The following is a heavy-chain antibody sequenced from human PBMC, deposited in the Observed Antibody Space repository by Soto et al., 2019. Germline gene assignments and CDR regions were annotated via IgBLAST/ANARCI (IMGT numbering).Heavy chain of an antibody. J-gene: IGHJ3*02. CDR2: INPSGGST. CDR3: ERDLNFYYSSGYLVGAFDI. D-gene: IGHD3-22*01. CDR1: GYTFTSYY. Sequence: ASVKVSCKASGYTFTSYYMHWVRQAPGQGLEWMGIINPSGGSTSYAQKFQGRVTMTRDTSTSTVYMELSSLRFEDTAVYYCERDLNFYYSSGYLVGAFDIWGQGTMVTVSS. V-gene: IGHV1-46*01.